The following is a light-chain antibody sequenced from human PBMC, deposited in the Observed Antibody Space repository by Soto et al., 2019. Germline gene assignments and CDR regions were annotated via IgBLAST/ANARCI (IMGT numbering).Light chain of an antibody. V-gene: IGKV1-5*03. Sequence: IQMTQSPSTLSASVGDRVTISCRARQSISSWLAWYQQKPGKAPKLLIYKASSLDSGVPSRVSGSGSGTEFTLTISSLQPDDFATYYCQQYNSRTFGQGTKVDIK. CDR1: QSISSW. CDR3: QQYNSRT. CDR2: KAS. J-gene: IGKJ1*01.